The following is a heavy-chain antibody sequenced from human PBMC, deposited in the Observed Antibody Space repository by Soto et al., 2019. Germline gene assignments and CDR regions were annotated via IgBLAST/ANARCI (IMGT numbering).Heavy chain of an antibody. CDR3: TRDPYGGSRYYFDS. D-gene: IGHD1-26*01. Sequence: QVQLVESGGGVVQPGRSLRLSCAASGFTLTNYGMHWVRQAPGKGLEWVAVIWYDGSNRFYADSVKGRFTISKDNSQNMLYLQMHSLRPEDTAVYYCTRDPYGGSRYYFDSWGQGTLVTVSS. CDR2: IWYDGSNR. J-gene: IGHJ4*02. CDR1: GFTLTNYG. V-gene: IGHV3-33*01.